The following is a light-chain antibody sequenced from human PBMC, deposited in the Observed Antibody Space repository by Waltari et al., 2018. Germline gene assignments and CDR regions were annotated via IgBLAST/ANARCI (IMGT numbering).Light chain of an antibody. CDR1: SSDVGGYQY. V-gene: IGLV2-11*01. CDR2: DVS. CDR3: CSYAGSYIP. J-gene: IGLJ2*01. Sequence: QSALTQPRSVSGSPGQSVTIPCTGTSSDVGGYQYVSWYQQHPGKAPKLMIYDVSKRPSGVPDRFSGSKSGNTASLTISGLQAEDEADYYCCSYAGSYIPFGGGTKLTVL.